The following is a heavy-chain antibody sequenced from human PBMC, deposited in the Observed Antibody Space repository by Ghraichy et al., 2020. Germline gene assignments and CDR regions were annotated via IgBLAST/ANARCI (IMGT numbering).Heavy chain of an antibody. CDR3: ARQVRGDGSFDF. Sequence: SETLSLTCDVSGAPITSYFCTWIRQPPGRGLEWIGYMYYSGSTKYNPSLESRVTMSVDTAKNQFSLKLSSGTAADTAIYYWARQVRGDGSFDFWGQGILVTVSS. CDR2: MYYSGST. J-gene: IGHJ4*02. V-gene: IGHV4-59*08. D-gene: IGHD5-24*01. CDR1: GAPITSYF.